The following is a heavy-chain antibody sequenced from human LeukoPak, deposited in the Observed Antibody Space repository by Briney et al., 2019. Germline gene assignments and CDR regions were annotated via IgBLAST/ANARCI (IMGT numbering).Heavy chain of an antibody. Sequence: PSETLSLTCDVSGGSVTSSYWRSFRQPPGKGLEWLGYIYYSGSTNYNPSLKSRVTISVDTSNNQFSLKRSSVTAADTAVHYSARAEYSYVYPSDYWGQGTLVTVSS. V-gene: IGHV4-59*02. J-gene: IGHJ4*02. CDR2: IYYSGST. CDR3: ARAEYSYVYPSDY. D-gene: IGHD5-18*01. CDR1: GGSVTSSY.